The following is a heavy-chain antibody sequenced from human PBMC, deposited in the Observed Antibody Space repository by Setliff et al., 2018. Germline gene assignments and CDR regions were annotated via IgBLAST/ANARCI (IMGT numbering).Heavy chain of an antibody. D-gene: IGHD6-13*01. CDR1: GGSFSGYY. J-gene: IGHJ4*02. CDR2: INHSGSS. CDR3: ARFAGSSWVDY. Sequence: SETLSLTCAVYGGSFSGYYWTWIRQPPGKGLEWIGEINHSGSSNYNPSLKSRVTISVDTSKNQFSLKLSSVTAADTAVYYCARFAGSSWVDYWGQGTLVTVSS. V-gene: IGHV4-34*01.